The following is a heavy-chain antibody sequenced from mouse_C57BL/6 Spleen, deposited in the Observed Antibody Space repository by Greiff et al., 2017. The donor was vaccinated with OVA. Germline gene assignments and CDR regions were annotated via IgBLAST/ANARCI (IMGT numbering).Heavy chain of an antibody. CDR3: TTWHYYGSSYGD. CDR2: IDPGDGDT. CDR1: GFNINDYY. J-gene: IGHJ2*01. V-gene: IGHV14-1*01. Sequence: EVQGVESGAELVRPGASVKLSCTASGFNINDYYMHWVKQRPEQGLEWIGRIDPGDGDTEYAPKFQGKATLTVDTSSNTAYLQLSSLTSEDAADYCCTTWHYYGSSYGDWGQGTTVTVSS. D-gene: IGHD1-1*01.